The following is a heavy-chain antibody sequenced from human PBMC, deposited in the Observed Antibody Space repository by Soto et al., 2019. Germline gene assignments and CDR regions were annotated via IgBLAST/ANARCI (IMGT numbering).Heavy chain of an antibody. D-gene: IGHD3-3*01. CDR3: ARDSNTIFGVVIRSPVRYYYGMDV. Sequence: GGSLRLSCAASGFTFSSYSMNWVRQSPGKGLEWVSSISSSSSYIYYADSVKGRFTISRDNAKNSLYLQMNSLRAEDTAVYYCARDSNTIFGVVIRSPVRYYYGMDVWGQGTTVTVSS. CDR2: ISSSSSYI. J-gene: IGHJ6*02. CDR1: GFTFSSYS. V-gene: IGHV3-21*01.